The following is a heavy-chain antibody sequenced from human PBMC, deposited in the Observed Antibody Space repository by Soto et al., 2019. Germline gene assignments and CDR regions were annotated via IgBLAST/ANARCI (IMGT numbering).Heavy chain of an antibody. CDR3: ARRSSWYVFDY. V-gene: IGHV1-3*01. CDR1: GYTFTSYA. Sequence: ASVKVSCKASGYTFTSYAMHWVRQAPGQRLEWMGWINAGNGNTKYSQKFQGRVTITRDTSASTAYMELSSLRSEDTAVDYCARRSSWYVFDYWGQGNLVTFSS. CDR2: INAGNGNT. J-gene: IGHJ4*02. D-gene: IGHD6-13*01.